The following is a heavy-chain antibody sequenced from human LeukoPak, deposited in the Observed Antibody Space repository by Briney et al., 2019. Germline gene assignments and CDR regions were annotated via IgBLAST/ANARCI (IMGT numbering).Heavy chain of an antibody. CDR2: IYYSGST. D-gene: IGHD1-26*01. CDR3: ARAPTYSGSYYSYYYMDV. J-gene: IGHJ6*03. V-gene: IGHV4-59*01. Sequence: SETLSLTCTVSGGSISSYYWSWIRQPPGKGLEWIGYIYYSGSTNYNPSLKSRVTISIDTSKNQFSLKLSSVTAADTAVYYCARAPTYSGSYYSYYYMDVWGKGTTVTVSS. CDR1: GGSISSYY.